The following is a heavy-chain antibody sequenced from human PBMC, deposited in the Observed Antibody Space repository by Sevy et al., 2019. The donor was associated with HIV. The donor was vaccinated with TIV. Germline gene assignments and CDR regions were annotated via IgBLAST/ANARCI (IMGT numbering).Heavy chain of an antibody. D-gene: IGHD3-16*01. J-gene: IGHJ4*02. CDR1: GFDFFNVW. V-gene: IGHV3-30*03. CDR2: VSKEGTNK. CDR3: ARDPHSVPHWGSFDS. Sequence: GGSLRLSCSASGFDFFNVWMTWVRQAPGKGLEWVAVVSKEGTNKYYADSVKGRFTISRDNSRNTLFLQMQSLRADDTAVYFCARDPHSVPHWGSFDSWGQGTLVTVSS.